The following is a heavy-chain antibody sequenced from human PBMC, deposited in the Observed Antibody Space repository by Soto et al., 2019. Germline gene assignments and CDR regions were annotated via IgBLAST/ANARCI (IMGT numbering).Heavy chain of an antibody. V-gene: IGHV4-59*11. Sequence: QVQLQESGPGLVKPSETLSLTCTVSGGSISNHYWSWIRQPPGKGLEWIGYIYYNGNTNYNPPLKSRVAMSVDTSKNHISLKLSSVTAADTAVYYCTRATWYSEYWGQGTLVTVSS. CDR1: GGSISNHY. D-gene: IGHD2-21*02. CDR2: IYYNGNT. J-gene: IGHJ4*02. CDR3: TRATWYSEY.